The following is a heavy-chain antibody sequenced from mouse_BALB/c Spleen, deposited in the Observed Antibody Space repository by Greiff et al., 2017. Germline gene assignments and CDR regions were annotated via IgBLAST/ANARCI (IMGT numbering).Heavy chain of an antibody. CDR2: ILPGSGST. V-gene: IGHV1-9*01. CDR1: GYTFSSYW. D-gene: IGHD2-4*01. Sequence: QVQLQQSGAELMKPGASVKISCKATGYTFSSYWIEWVKQRPGHGLEWIGEILPGSGSTNYNEKFKGKATFTADTSSNTAYMQLSSLTSEDSAVYFCARGGARDYGLAYWGQGTLVTVSA. J-gene: IGHJ3*01. CDR3: ARGGARDYGLAY.